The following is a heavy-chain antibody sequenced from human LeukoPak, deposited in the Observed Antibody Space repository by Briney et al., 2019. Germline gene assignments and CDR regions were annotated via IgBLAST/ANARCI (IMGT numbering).Heavy chain of an antibody. CDR3: AKAFGSGSYSASAFDI. CDR1: GFTFDDYA. Sequence: GRSLRLSCVPSGFTFDDYAMHWVRHAPGKGLKWVSGISWNSGSIGYADSVKGRFTISRDNAKNSLYLQMNSLRAEDTALYYCAKAFGSGSYSASAFDIWGQGTMVTVSS. D-gene: IGHD3-10*01. V-gene: IGHV3-9*01. CDR2: ISWNSGSI. J-gene: IGHJ3*02.